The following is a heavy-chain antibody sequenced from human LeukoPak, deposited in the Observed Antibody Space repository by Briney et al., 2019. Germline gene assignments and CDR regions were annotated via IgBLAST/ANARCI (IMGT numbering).Heavy chain of an antibody. V-gene: IGHV4-31*03. J-gene: IGHJ5*02. CDR1: GGSISSGGYY. D-gene: IGHD3-10*01. Sequence: PSETLSLTCTVSGGSISSGGYYWSWIRQHPGKGLEWVGYIYYSGSTYYNPSLKSRVNISVDTSKNQFSLKLSSVTAADTAVYYCARDQLHYYGSGSYFNWFDPWGQGTLVTVSS. CDR2: IYYSGST. CDR3: ARDQLHYYGSGSYFNWFDP.